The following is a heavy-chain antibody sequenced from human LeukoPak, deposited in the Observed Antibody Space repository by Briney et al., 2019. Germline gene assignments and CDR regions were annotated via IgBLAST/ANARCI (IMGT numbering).Heavy chain of an antibody. J-gene: IGHJ3*02. CDR2: INHSGST. V-gene: IGHV4-34*01. CDR1: GGSFSGYY. D-gene: IGHD5-12*01. CDR3: ARHGRYRFDAFDI. Sequence: SETLSLTCAVYGGSFSGYYWSWIRQPPGKGLEWIGEINHSGSTNYNPSLKSRVTISVDASKNQFSLRLSSVTAADTAVYYCARHGRYRFDAFDIWGQGTMVTVSS.